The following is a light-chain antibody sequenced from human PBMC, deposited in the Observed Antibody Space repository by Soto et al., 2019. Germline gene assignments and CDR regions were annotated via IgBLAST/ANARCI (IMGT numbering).Light chain of an antibody. V-gene: IGLV1-40*01. CDR2: GSS. CDR1: SSNIGAGYD. J-gene: IGLJ7*01. Sequence: QSVLTQPPSVSGAPGQRVTISCTGSSSNIGAGYDVHWYQQLPGTVPKLLIYGSSNRPSGVPDRFSGSKSGTSASLAITGLQAEDEADYYCQSYDRSLSGGVFGGGTQLTVL. CDR3: QSYDRSLSGGV.